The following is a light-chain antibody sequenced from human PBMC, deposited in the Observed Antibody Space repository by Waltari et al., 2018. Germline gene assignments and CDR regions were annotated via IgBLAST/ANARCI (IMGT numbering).Light chain of an antibody. J-gene: IGKJ2*01. CDR3: QHYNSYPFT. V-gene: IGKV1-5*03. CDR1: QSINDW. Sequence: DIQMTQSPPTLSASVGDGVTITCRASQSINDWLAWYQQTPGKAPKRLIYKASSLESGVPSRFSGSGSGTEFTLTISSLQPDDFATYYCQHYNSYPFTFGQGTKLEIK. CDR2: KAS.